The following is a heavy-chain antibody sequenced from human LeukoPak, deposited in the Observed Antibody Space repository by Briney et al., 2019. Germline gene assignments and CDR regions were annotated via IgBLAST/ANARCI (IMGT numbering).Heavy chain of an antibody. CDR3: ATVAVIRGVTYFDY. J-gene: IGHJ4*02. CDR2: LFYSGST. CDR1: GGSLSSYY. Sequence: SETLSLTCTVSGGSLSSYYWSWIRQPPGKGLEWIAYLFYSGSTDYNPSLESRVTISVDTSKNQFSLKLRSVTAADTAVYYCATVAVIRGVTYFDYWGQGTLVTVSS. V-gene: IGHV4-59*01. D-gene: IGHD3-10*01.